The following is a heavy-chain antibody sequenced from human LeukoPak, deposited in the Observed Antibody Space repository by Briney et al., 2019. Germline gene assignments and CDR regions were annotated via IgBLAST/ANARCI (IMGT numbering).Heavy chain of an antibody. V-gene: IGHV3-7*01. CDR2: IKQDGSEK. D-gene: IGHD3-10*01. J-gene: IGHJ3*02. CDR1: GFTFSSYW. CDR3: AREEHGSGVDAFDI. Sequence: GGSLRLSCAASGFTFSSYWMSWVRQAPGEGLEWVANIKQDGSEKYYVDSVKGRFTISRDNAKNSLYMQMNSLRAEDTAVYYCAREEHGSGVDAFDIWGQGTMVTVSS.